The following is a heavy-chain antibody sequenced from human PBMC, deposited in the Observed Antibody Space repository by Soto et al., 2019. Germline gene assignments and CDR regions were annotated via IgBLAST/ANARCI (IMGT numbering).Heavy chain of an antibody. Sequence: GESLKISCKGSGYSFTSYWINWVRQMPGKGLEWVGRIDPSDSYINYSPSFQGHVTISADKSISTAYLQWSSLEASDTAMYYCARLQVVMELNGMDVWGQGTTVTVS. CDR1: GYSFTSYW. D-gene: IGHD2-15*01. J-gene: IGHJ6*02. V-gene: IGHV5-10-1*01. CDR2: IDPSDSYI. CDR3: ARLQVVMELNGMDV.